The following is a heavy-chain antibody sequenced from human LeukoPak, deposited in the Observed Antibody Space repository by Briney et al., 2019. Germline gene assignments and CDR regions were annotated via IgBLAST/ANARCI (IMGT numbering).Heavy chain of an antibody. CDR2: ISYNGGFR. Sequence: LGGPLRLSCVASGFTFSSYAMHWVRQAPGRGLEGLAIISYNGGFRYYADSVKGRFTVSRDNSKNTLYLHMNTVRADDTALYYCAKAAQIMVVTAIPDSWGQGALVTVSS. J-gene: IGHJ5*01. D-gene: IGHD2-21*02. CDR1: GFTFSSYA. V-gene: IGHV3-30*18. CDR3: AKAAQIMVVTAIPDS.